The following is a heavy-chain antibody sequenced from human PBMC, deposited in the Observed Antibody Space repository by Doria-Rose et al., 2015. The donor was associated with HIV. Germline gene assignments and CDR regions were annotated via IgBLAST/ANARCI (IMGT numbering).Heavy chain of an antibody. CDR1: GVSLSSPGMG. V-gene: IGHV2-26*01. CDR3: ARIKSSRWYHKYYVDF. D-gene: IGHD6-13*01. Sequence: SGPVLVKPTETLTLTCTVSGVSLSSPGMGVSWIRQPPGEALEWLANIVSDDDRSYKTSLKSRLTIARGTSKSQVVLTMTDMTPVDTATYYCARIKSSRWYHKYYVDFWGQGTLVIVSA. CDR2: IVSDDDR. J-gene: IGHJ4*02.